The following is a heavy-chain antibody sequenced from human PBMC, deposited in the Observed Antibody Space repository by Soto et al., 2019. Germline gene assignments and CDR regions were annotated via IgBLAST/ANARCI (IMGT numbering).Heavy chain of an antibody. V-gene: IGHV4-31*03. CDR1: GGSINSGGYY. D-gene: IGHD4-17*01. CDR2: IYYSGST. J-gene: IGHJ6*03. CDR3: ARNGDYRGYYYYYMDV. Sequence: QVQLQESGPGLVKPSQTLSLTCTVSGGSINSGGYYWSWIRQHPGKGLEWIGYIYYSGSTYYNPSLKSRVTISVDTSKNQFSLKLSSVTAADTAVYYCARNGDYRGYYYYYMDVWGKGTTVTVSS.